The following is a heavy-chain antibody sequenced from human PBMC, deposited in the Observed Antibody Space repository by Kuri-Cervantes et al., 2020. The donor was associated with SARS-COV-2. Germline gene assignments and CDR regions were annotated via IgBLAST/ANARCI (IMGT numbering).Heavy chain of an antibody. Sequence: SETLSLTCAVYGGSFSGYYRSWIRQPPGKGLEWIGEINHSGSTNYNPSLKSRVTISVDTSKNQFSLKLSSVTAADTAVYYCARVSKYCSSTSCYIYWFDPWGQGTLVTVSS. CDR3: ARVSKYCSSTSCYIYWFDP. V-gene: IGHV4-34*01. J-gene: IGHJ5*02. D-gene: IGHD2-2*02. CDR2: INHSGST. CDR1: GGSFSGYY.